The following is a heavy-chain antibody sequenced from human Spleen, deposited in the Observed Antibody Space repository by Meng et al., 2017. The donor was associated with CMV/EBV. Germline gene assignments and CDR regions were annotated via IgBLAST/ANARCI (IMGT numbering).Heavy chain of an antibody. V-gene: IGHV1-8*01. CDR3: ARGGWWELSYNDAFDI. Sequence: ALVKVSCKASGYTFTSYDINWVRQATGQGLEWMGWINPNSGNAGSAQKFQGRVTMTRNTSITTAYMELSSLRSEDTAVYYCARGGWWELSYNDAFDIWGQGTMVTVSS. J-gene: IGHJ3*02. D-gene: IGHD1-26*01. CDR1: GYTFTSYD. CDR2: INPNSGNA.